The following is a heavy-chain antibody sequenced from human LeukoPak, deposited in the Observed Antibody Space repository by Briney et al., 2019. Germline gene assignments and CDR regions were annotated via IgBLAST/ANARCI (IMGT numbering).Heavy chain of an antibody. D-gene: IGHD1-26*01. V-gene: IGHV1-8*03. CDR3: ARGLEVGAASNFDY. CDR1: GYIFTSYD. Sequence: ASVKVSCKASGYIFTSYDINWVRQATGQGLEWMGWMNPNSGNTGYAQKFQGRVTITRNTSISTAYMELSSLRSEDTAVYYCARGLEVGAASNFDYWGQGTLVTVSS. J-gene: IGHJ4*02. CDR2: MNPNSGNT.